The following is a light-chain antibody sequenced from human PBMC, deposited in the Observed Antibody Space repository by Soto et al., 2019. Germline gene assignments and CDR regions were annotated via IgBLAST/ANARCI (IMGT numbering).Light chain of an antibody. CDR2: AAS. V-gene: IGKV1-39*01. CDR3: QQSYSTPPWT. J-gene: IGKJ1*01. CDR1: QTISSW. Sequence: EIQMTQSPSTLSGSVGDRVTITCRASQTISSWLAWYQQKPGKAPKLLIYAASGLHSGVPSRFSGSGSGTDFTLTISSLQTEDFATYYCQQSYSTPPWTFGQGTKVDIK.